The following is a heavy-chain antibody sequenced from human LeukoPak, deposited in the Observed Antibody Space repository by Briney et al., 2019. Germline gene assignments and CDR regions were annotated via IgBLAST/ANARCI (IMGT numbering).Heavy chain of an antibody. D-gene: IGHD4-17*01. CDR1: GFTFSSYA. J-gene: IGHJ4*02. Sequence: GGSLRLSCAASGFTFSSYAMSCVRQAPGKGLEWVSAISGSGGSTYYADSVKGRFTISRDNSKNTLYLQMNSLRAEDTAVYSCATPTTTVTTYYFDYWGQGTLVTVSS. V-gene: IGHV3-23*01. CDR2: ISGSGGST. CDR3: ATPTTTVTTYYFDY.